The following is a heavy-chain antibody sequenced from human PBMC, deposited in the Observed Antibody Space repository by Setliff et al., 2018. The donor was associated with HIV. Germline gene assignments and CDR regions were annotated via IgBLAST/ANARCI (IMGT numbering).Heavy chain of an antibody. Sequence: SETLSLTCTVSGGSISSGGYYWSWIRQPPGKGLEWIGSFYYSGNTYYNPSLKSRVTISVDASRNQFSLKLSSVTAADTAVYYCARAHIGIAARWSGWFDPWGQGTLVTVSS. J-gene: IGHJ5*02. CDR2: FYYSGNT. CDR1: GGSISSGGYY. CDR3: ARAHIGIAARWSGWFDP. D-gene: IGHD6-6*01. V-gene: IGHV4-39*07.